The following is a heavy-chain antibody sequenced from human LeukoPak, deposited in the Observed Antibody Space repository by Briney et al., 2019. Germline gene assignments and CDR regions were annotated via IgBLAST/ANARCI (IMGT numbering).Heavy chain of an antibody. Sequence: PGGSLRLSCAASGFTFSDYYMSWIRQAPGKGLEWVSYISSSGRTIYYADSVKGRFTISRDNAKNSLYLQMNSLRAEDTAVYFCASADCSSDSCYQSFDYWGQGTLVTVSS. D-gene: IGHD2-2*01. CDR3: ASADCSSDSCYQSFDY. CDR1: GFTFSDYY. V-gene: IGHV3-11*04. J-gene: IGHJ4*02. CDR2: ISSSGRTI.